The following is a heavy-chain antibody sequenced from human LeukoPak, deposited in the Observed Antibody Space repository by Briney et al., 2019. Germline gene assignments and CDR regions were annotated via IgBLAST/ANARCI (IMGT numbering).Heavy chain of an antibody. CDR1: GGSISSSSYY. CDR2: IYYSGST. CDR3: ASSPTLPGGMDFDY. J-gene: IGHJ4*02. V-gene: IGHV4-39*01. Sequence: SETLSLTCTVSGGSISSSSYYWGWIRQPPGKGLEWIGSIYYSGSTYYNPSLKSRVTISVDTSKNQFSLKLSSVTAADTAVYYCASSPTLPGGMDFDYWGQGTLVTVSS. D-gene: IGHD3-16*01.